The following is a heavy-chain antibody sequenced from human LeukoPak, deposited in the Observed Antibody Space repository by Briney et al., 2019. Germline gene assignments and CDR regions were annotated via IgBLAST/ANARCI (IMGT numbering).Heavy chain of an antibody. CDR2: INAGNGNT. Sequence: ASVKVSCKASGYTFTAYAMHWVRQATGQRLEWMGGINAGNGNTKYSQKFQGRVTITRNTSANIAYMELSSLRSEDTAVYYCVRDLGQNFDYWGQGTLVIVSS. V-gene: IGHV1-3*01. CDR3: VRDLGQNFDY. J-gene: IGHJ4*02. CDR1: GYTFTAYA.